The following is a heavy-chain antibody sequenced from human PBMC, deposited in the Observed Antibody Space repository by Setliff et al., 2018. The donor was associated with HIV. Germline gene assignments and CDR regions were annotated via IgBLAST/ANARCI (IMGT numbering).Heavy chain of an antibody. J-gene: IGHJ5*02. CDR1: GFTFSSYE. CDR3: ARERVLETYYNFWSGSDHWFDP. V-gene: IGHV3-48*03. CDR2: ISSSGSTI. D-gene: IGHD3-3*01. Sequence: PGESLRLSCAASGFTFSSYEMNWVRQAPGKGLERVSYISSSGSTIYYADSVKGRFTISRGNAKNSLYLQMNSLRAEDTAVYYCARERVLETYYNFWSGSDHWFDPWGQGTLVTVSS.